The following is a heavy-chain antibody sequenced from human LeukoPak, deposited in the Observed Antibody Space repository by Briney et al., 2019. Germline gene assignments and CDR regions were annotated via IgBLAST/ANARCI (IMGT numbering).Heavy chain of an antibody. D-gene: IGHD2-2*02. V-gene: IGHV3-48*03. CDR3: ASARESSCYNY. Sequence: AGGSLRLSCAASGFTFSSYEMHWVRQAPGKGLVWVSYISSSGSTIYYADSVKGRFTISRDNAKNSLYLQMNSLRAEDTAVYYCASARESSCYNYWGQRALVTVSS. CDR2: ISSSGSTI. CDR1: GFTFSSYE. J-gene: IGHJ4*02.